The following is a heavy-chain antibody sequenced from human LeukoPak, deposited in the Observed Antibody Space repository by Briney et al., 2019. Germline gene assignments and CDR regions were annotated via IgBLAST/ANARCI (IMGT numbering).Heavy chain of an antibody. CDR2: TYYRSKWYN. V-gene: IGHV6-1*01. D-gene: IGHD5-24*01. CDR3: ARSPMRFFDY. J-gene: IGHJ4*02. Sequence: QTLSLTFGISGDSVSSNSATWNWIRQSPSRVLEWLGRTYYRSKWYNDYAVSVKGRIIINPDTSKNQFSLQLNSVTPEDTAVYYCARSPMRFFDYWGQGTLVTVSS. CDR1: GDSVSSNSAT.